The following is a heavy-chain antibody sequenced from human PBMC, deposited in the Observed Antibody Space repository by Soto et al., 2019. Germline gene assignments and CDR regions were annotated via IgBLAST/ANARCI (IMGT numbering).Heavy chain of an antibody. CDR1: GGSFSNDA. CDR3: AREVVTETTLGYFDF. Sequence: QVHLVQSGAEVKKSGSSVRVSCTASGGSFSNDAISWVRQAPGQGLEWLGRIIPFFGTPDYSQSFRDRLTITAEESTGTAYMDLRSLRSDDTAVYYCAREVVTETTLGYFDFWGQGTLVTVSS. V-gene: IGHV1-69*01. D-gene: IGHD2-21*02. J-gene: IGHJ4*02. CDR2: IIPFFGTP.